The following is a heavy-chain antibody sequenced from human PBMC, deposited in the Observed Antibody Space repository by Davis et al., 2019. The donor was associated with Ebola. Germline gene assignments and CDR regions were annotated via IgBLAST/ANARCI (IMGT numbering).Heavy chain of an antibody. CDR3: VRDAWDQLHSLDV. Sequence: GESLKISCEASGFNFRTFTLHWVRQSPGKGLEWVSSISSSGSNIYYADSIKGRFIISRDNAKNSVYLQMNSLRDEDTALYYCVRDAWDQLHSLDVWGQGTTVTVAS. V-gene: IGHV3-21*06. J-gene: IGHJ6*02. D-gene: IGHD5-24*01. CDR1: GFNFRTFT. CDR2: ISSSGSNI.